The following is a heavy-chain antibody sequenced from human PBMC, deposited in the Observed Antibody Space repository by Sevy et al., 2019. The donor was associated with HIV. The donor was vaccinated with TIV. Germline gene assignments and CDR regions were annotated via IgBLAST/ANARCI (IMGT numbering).Heavy chain of an antibody. CDR1: GFPFSSHW. D-gene: IGHD6-13*01. CDR2: IKQDGSEM. Sequence: GESLKISCAASGFPFSSHWMTWVRQAPGKGLDWVASIKQDGSEMYYLDSVKGRFTIYRDNAKNSEYLQMNSPRVEDTAMYYCTTGHQELGMRGQGTLVTVSS. V-gene: IGHV3-7*01. J-gene: IGHJ4*02. CDR3: TTGHQELGM.